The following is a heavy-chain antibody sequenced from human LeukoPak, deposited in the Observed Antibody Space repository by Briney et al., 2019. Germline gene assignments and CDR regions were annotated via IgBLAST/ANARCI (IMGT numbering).Heavy chain of an antibody. D-gene: IGHD4-23*01. CDR3: ARSPGGNARTWLDY. CDR2: TNGATGNT. CDR1: GYTFTNYA. J-gene: IGHJ4*02. V-gene: IGHV1-3*02. Sequence: GASVKVSCKASGYTFTNYALHWVRQAPGQSLEWMGWTNGATGNTRFSQDFQRRLTITIDTSASTGYVELSSLRSEDTAVYYCARSPGGNARTWLDYWGQGTLVTVSS.